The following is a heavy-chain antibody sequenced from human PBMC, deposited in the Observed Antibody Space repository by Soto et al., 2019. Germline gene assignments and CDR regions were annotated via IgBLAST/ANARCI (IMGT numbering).Heavy chain of an antibody. CDR1: GASTVSHYH. V-gene: IGHV4-31*02. J-gene: IGHJ4*02. CDR3: ALALGPTTGLDY. CDR2: IFNSGAT. D-gene: IGHD1-26*01. Sequence: SETLSLTCSVSGASTVSHYHWTWIRQPPGKGLEWMGYIFNSGATFYNPSLTSRLSISMGTSGNHFSLELRSVTAADTAVYYCALALGPTTGLDYWGQGTQVTVSS.